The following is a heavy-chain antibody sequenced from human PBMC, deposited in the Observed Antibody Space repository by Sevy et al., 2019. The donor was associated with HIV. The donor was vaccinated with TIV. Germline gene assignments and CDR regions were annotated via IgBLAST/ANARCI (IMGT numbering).Heavy chain of an antibody. Sequence: SETLSLTCTVSDVSISSGTNYWGWIPQPPGKGLEWIGSIYYGGSTYYNPSLKSRVTVSADTSTNQFSLKLTSVTVADTAVYYCARQRGGWYEYDASDVWGQGTMVTVSS. CDR3: ARQRGGWYEYDASDV. CDR2: IYYGGST. J-gene: IGHJ3*01. V-gene: IGHV4-39*01. CDR1: DVSISSGTNY. D-gene: IGHD6-19*01.